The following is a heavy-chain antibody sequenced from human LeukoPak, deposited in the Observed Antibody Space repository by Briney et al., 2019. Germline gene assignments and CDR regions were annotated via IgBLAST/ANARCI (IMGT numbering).Heavy chain of an antibody. CDR1: GYTFTGYY. Sequence: ASVKVSCKASGYTFTGYYMHWVRQAPGQGLEWMGWINPNSGGTNYAQKFQGRVTMTRDTSISTAYMELSRLRSDDTAVYYCARAGGGGSITIFGVVIITAFDIWGQGTMVTVSS. CDR2: INPNSGGT. D-gene: IGHD3-3*01. V-gene: IGHV1-2*02. J-gene: IGHJ3*02. CDR3: ARAGGGGSITIFGVVIITAFDI.